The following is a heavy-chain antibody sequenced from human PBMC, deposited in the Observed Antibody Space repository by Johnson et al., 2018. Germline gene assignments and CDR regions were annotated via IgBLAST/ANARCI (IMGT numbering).Heavy chain of an antibody. CDR2: ISAGSSTI. CDR3: ARMNMDV. J-gene: IGHJ6*03. V-gene: IGHV3-48*01. Sequence: VQLVQSGVGLVQPGGSLRLSCAASEFTFSIYNMNWVRQAPGKGLEWVSYISAGSSTIYYADSVKGRFTISRDNAKNSLYLQMNSLRADDTAMYYCARMNMDVWGKGTTVTVSS. CDR1: EFTFSIYN.